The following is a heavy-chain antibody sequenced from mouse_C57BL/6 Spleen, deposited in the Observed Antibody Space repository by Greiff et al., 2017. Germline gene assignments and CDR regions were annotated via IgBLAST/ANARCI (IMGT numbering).Heavy chain of an antibody. J-gene: IGHJ2*01. D-gene: IGHD2-5*01. CDR2: ISSGGSYT. Sequence: EVKLVESGGDLVKPGGSLKLSCAASGFTFSSYGMSWVRQTPDKRLEWVATISSGGSYTYYPDSVKGRFTISRDNAKNTLYLQMSSLKSEDTAMYYCARSKGYFDYWGQGTTLTVSS. V-gene: IGHV5-6*01. CDR3: ARSKGYFDY. CDR1: GFTFSSYG.